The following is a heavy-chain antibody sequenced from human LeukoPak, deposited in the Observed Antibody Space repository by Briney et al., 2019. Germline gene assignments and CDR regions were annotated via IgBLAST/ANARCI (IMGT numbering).Heavy chain of an antibody. J-gene: IGHJ4*02. CDR3: AKLPQVAGDGYYFDN. CDR1: GFIFSSYA. D-gene: IGHD6-19*01. Sequence: GGSLRLSCAASGFIFSSYAMSWVRQAPGKGLEWVSTISGRGGSTDYGDSVKGRFTISRDNSKNTVFLQMNSLRVEDTAIYYCAKLPQVAGDGYYFDNWGQGNLVTVSS. CDR2: ISGRGGST. V-gene: IGHV3-23*01.